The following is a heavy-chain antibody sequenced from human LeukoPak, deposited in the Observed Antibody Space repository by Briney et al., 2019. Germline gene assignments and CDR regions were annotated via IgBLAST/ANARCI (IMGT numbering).Heavy chain of an antibody. Sequence: PGGSLRLSCAASGFTFSDYYMSWIRQAPGKGLEWISYISSSGSTIYYAASVKGRFTISRNNDNNSLYLQMTSTTAEATAVYCGARESAIASRRPYCFDYWGQGTLVTASS. CDR1: GFTFSDYY. CDR2: ISSSGSTI. J-gene: IGHJ4*02. V-gene: IGHV3-11*01. D-gene: IGHD6-6*01. CDR3: ARESAIASRRPYCFDY.